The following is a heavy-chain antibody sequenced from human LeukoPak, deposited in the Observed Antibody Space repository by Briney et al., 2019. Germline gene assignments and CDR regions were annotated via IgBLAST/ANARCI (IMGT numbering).Heavy chain of an antibody. CDR3: ARPSNYGSGLGILD. CDR1: GGSITSYTYY. D-gene: IGHD3-10*01. CDR2: MSYSGSS. V-gene: IGHV4-39*01. Sequence: PSETLSLTCTVSGGSITSYTYYWGWIRQPPGKGLEWVGSMSYSGSSYYNPSLKSRVTISLDTSKNQFSLKLTSVTAADTAVYYCARPSNYGSGLGILDWGQGTLVTVPS. J-gene: IGHJ4*02.